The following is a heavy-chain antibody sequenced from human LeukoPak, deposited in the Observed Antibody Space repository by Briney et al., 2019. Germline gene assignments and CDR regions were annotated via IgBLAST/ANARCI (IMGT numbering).Heavy chain of an antibody. Sequence: AGGSLRLSCAASGFTFSSYWMSWVRQAPGKGLEWVANIKQDGSEKYYVDSVKGRFTISRDDAKNSLYLQMNSLRAEDTAVYYCARDGTVLDFDYWGQGTLVTVSS. J-gene: IGHJ4*02. CDR3: ARDGTVLDFDY. CDR1: GFTFSSYW. CDR2: IKQDGSEK. V-gene: IGHV3-7*03. D-gene: IGHD2-8*01.